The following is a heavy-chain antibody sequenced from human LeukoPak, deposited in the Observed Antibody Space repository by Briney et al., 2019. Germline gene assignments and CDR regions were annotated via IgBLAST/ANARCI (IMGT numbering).Heavy chain of an antibody. CDR2: ISNDGTKT. V-gene: IGHV3-11*04. D-gene: IGHD3-16*01. CDR1: GFTFSVHY. J-gene: IGHJ4*02. CDR3: ARVFSHWGWPGDYYFDY. Sequence: KTGGSLRLSCAASGFTFSVHYMSWIRQAPGKGLKWISYISNDGTKTYYADSVRGRFTISRDNGKNLVYLQMNSLRVEDTAVYYCARVFSHWGWPGDYYFDYWGQGSLVTVSS.